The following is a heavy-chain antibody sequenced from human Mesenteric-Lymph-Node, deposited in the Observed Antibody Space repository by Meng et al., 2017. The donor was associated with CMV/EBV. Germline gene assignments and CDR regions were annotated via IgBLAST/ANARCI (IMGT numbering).Heavy chain of an antibody. Sequence: GESLKISCAASGFTFSSYGMHWVRQAPGKGLEWVAVIWYDGSNKYYADSVKGRFTISRDNSKNTLYLQMSSLRAEDTAVYYCARDTYYYGMDVWGPGTTVTVSS. CDR3: ARDTYYYGMDV. V-gene: IGHV3-33*01. J-gene: IGHJ6*02. CDR2: IWYDGSNK. CDR1: GFTFSSYG.